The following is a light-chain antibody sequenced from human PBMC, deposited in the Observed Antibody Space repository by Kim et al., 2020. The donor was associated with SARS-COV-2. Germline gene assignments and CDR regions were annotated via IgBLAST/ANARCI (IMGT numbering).Light chain of an antibody. V-gene: IGLV3-1*01. J-gene: IGLJ3*02. Sequence: SYELTQPPSMSVSPGQTASITCSGDKLGDKYACWYQQKPGQSPVLVIYQDSKRPSGIPERFSGSNSGNTATLTISETQAMDEADYYCQAWDSSTAVFGGGTQLTV. CDR1: KLGDKY. CDR3: QAWDSSTAV. CDR2: QDS.